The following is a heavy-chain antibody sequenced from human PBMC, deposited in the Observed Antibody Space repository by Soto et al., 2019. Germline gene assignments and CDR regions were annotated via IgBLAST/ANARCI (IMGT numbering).Heavy chain of an antibody. Sequence: QVQLQESGPGLVKPSQTLSLTCTVSGGSISSGGYYWSWIRQHPGKGLEWIGYIYYSGSTYYNPSLTSRVTVTVDTSKTQYSLKLSSVTAAATAVYFCARDVGMVVVPSAIRSGWFDPWGQGILVTVSS. J-gene: IGHJ5*02. V-gene: IGHV4-31*03. CDR3: ARDVGMVVVPSAIRSGWFDP. CDR2: IYYSGST. D-gene: IGHD2-2*03. CDR1: GGSISSGGYY.